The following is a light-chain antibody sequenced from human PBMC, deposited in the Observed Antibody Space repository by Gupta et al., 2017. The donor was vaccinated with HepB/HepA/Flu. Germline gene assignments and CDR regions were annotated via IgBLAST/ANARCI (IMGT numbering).Light chain of an antibody. V-gene: IGKV1-39*01. Sequence: IELLQSPSFLSASVGDRVTITCRASQSISSYLNWYQQKPGKAPKLLIYAASSLQSGVPSRSSGSGSGTDFTLTISSLQPEDSATYYCQQSYSTPPTFGQGTKVEIK. CDR1: QSISSY. CDR2: AAS. CDR3: QQSYSTPPT. J-gene: IGKJ1*01.